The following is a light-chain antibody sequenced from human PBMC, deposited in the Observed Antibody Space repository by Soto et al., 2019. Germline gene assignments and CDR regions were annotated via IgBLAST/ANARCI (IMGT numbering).Light chain of an antibody. Sequence: DIQMTQSPSSFSASVGDRVTITCRASHDVSSWLAWYQQKPGKAPRLLIYGASTLQSGVPSRFSGSGSGTDFTLTISSLQPEDFATYYCQQANGPYSFGQGTKLEIK. CDR3: QQANGPYS. J-gene: IGKJ2*03. V-gene: IGKV1-12*01. CDR2: GAS. CDR1: HDVSSW.